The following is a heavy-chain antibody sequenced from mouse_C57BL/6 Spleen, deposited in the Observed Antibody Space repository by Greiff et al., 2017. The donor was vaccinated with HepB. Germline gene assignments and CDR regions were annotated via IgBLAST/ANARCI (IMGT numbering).Heavy chain of an antibody. V-gene: IGHV14-4*01. CDR3: TTLYGNYVTSHWDFDV. CDR2: IDPENGDT. Sequence: VQLQQSGAELVRPGASVKLSCTASGFNIKDDYMHWVKQRPEQGLEWIGWIDPENGDTEYASKFQGKATITADTSSNTAYLQLSSLTSEDTAVYYCTTLYGNYVTSHWDFDVWGTGTTVTVSS. CDR1: GFNIKDDY. D-gene: IGHD2-1*01. J-gene: IGHJ1*03.